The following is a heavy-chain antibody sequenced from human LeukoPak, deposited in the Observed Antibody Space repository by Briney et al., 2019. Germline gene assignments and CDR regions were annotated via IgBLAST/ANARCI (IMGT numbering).Heavy chain of an antibody. Sequence: PGGSLRLSCAASGFTFSSYNMNWVRQAPGKGLEWVSSISSSSSYIYYVDSVKGRFTISRDNAQNSLYLQMNSLRAEDTAIYYCVRDRGTYRPIDYWGQGTLVTVSS. CDR3: VRDRGTYRPIDY. J-gene: IGHJ4*02. CDR2: ISSSSSYI. D-gene: IGHD1-26*01. V-gene: IGHV3-21*04. CDR1: GFTFSSYN.